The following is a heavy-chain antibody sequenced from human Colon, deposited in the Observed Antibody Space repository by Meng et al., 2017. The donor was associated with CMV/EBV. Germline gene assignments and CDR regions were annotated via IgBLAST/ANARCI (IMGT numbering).Heavy chain of an antibody. D-gene: IGHD3-10*01. CDR2: IYYTGST. CDR1: GGSVNTFSHY. V-gene: IGHV4-30-4*01. CDR3: ARDSFSPSGWFDS. Sequence: SGGSVNTFSHYWTWIRQSPGKGLEWIGNIYYTGSTNYTPSLKGRVTMSIDTSKNQLSLRLDSVTAADTAVYYCARDSFSPSGWFDSWGQGTLVTVSS. J-gene: IGHJ5*01.